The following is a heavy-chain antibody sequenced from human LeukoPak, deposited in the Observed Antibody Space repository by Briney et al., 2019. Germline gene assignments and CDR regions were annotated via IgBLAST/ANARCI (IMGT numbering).Heavy chain of an antibody. Sequence: SETLSLTCTVSGGSISSYYWSWIRQPPGKGLEWIGYIYSSGSTKYSPSLKSRVTISVDTSKNQFSLKLSSVTAADTAVYYCARGGGYGSPLGFWGQGTLVTVSS. CDR1: GGSISSYY. J-gene: IGHJ4*02. CDR3: ARGGGYGSPLGF. D-gene: IGHD5-18*01. V-gene: IGHV4-4*09. CDR2: IYSSGST.